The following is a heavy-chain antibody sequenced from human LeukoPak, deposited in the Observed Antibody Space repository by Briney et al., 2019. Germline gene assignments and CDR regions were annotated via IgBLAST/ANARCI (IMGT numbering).Heavy chain of an antibody. CDR1: GFTISSYW. Sequence: PGGSLRLSCAASGFTISSYWMNWVRQAPGKGLEWVSYISTSSRTIYYADSVKGRFTISRDNAKNSLYLQMNSLRAEDTAVYYCARDGYDFWSDYPTTLDYWGQGTLVTVSS. D-gene: IGHD3-3*01. CDR2: ISTSSRTI. CDR3: ARDGYDFWSDYPTTLDY. J-gene: IGHJ4*02. V-gene: IGHV3-48*01.